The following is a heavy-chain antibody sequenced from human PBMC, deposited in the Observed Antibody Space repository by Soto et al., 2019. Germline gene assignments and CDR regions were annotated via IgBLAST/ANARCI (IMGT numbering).Heavy chain of an antibody. Sequence: SETLSLTCTVSGGSVSSGSYYWSWIRQPPGKGLEWIGYIYYSGSTNYNPSLKSRVTISVDTSKNQFSLKLGSVTAADTAVYYCARDYGYSYGAYYYYYGMDVWGQGTTVTVSS. D-gene: IGHD5-18*01. CDR3: ARDYGYSYGAYYYYYGMDV. J-gene: IGHJ6*02. V-gene: IGHV4-61*01. CDR1: GGSVSSGSYY. CDR2: IYYSGST.